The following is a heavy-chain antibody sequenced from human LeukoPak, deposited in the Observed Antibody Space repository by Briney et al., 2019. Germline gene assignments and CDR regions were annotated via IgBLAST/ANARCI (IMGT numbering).Heavy chain of an antibody. CDR1: GYTFTGYY. D-gene: IGHD4-17*01. V-gene: IGHV1-2*02. J-gene: IGHJ6*02. CDR3: ARELTVTYYYNYGMDV. CDR2: INPNSGGT. Sequence: ASVKVSCKASGYTFTGYYMHWVRQAPGQGLEWMGWINPNSGGTNYAQKFQGRVTMTRDTSISTAYMELSRLRSDDTAVYYCARELTVTYYYNYGMDVWGQGTTVTVSS.